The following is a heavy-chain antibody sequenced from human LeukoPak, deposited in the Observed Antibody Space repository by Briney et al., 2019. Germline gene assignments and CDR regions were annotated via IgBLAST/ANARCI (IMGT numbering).Heavy chain of an antibody. J-gene: IGHJ4*02. CDR1: RYTFTSYG. D-gene: IGHD6-19*01. Sequence: ASVKVSCKASRYTFTSYGFSWVRQAPGQGLEWMGWISPYNGNTNSAQELQGRLTMTTDTSTSTASMEVRSLRSDDTAVYYCARDQIAVAGPFDYWGQGTLVTVSS. CDR3: ARDQIAVAGPFDY. V-gene: IGHV1-18*01. CDR2: ISPYNGNT.